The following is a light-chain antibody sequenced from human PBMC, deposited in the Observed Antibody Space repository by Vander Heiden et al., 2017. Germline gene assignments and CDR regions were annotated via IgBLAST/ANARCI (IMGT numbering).Light chain of an antibody. J-gene: IGLJ1*01. Sequence: QSVLTPPPSVSGAPGQRVTISCTGSSSNIGAGYDVHWYQQLPCTAPKLLIWGNTNRPSGVPDRFSGSESGTSASLGITGLQAEDEADYYCQSFDRSLRGYVFGTGTEVTVL. CDR1: SSNIGAGYD. CDR3: QSFDRSLRGYV. CDR2: GNT. V-gene: IGLV1-40*01.